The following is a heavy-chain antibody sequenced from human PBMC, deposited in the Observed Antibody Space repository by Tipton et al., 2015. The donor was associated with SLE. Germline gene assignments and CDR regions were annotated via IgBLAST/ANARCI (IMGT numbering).Heavy chain of an antibody. CDR2: INQSGTT. J-gene: IGHJ6*03. CDR3: ARGSSSSSYYYYYMDV. V-gene: IGHV4-4*02. D-gene: IGHD6-6*01. CDR1: GVSITNSNW. Sequence: TLSLTCAVSGVSITNSNWWTWVRQPPGKRLEWIAEINQSGTTNYNPSLRSRVTMSLDRSENQFSLRLSSVTAADTAVYYCARGSSSSSYYYYYMDVWGKGTTVTVSS.